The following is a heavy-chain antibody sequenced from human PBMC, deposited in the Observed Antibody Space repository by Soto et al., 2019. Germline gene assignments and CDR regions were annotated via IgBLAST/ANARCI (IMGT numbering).Heavy chain of an antibody. CDR2: INNSGST. D-gene: IGHD2-15*01. Sequence: SETLSLTCAVYGGSFSVYYGSWIRQPPGKGMEWIGEINNSGSTIYNPSLKSRVTMSVDTSKNQISLKLTAVAAEDTAVYYCARVRYCSGGRCYNYIDYWGQGTLVTVSS. V-gene: IGHV4-34*01. CDR1: GGSFSVYY. CDR3: ARVRYCSGGRCYNYIDY. J-gene: IGHJ4*02.